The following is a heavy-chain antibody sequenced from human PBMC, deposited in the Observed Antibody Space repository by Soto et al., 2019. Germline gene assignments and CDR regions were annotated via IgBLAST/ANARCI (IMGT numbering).Heavy chain of an antibody. V-gene: IGHV1-8*01. CDR2: MNPKSGGT. CDR1: GYSFTGHD. D-gene: IGHD5-12*01. J-gene: IGHJ6*02. CDR3: VKVAELKSGYDHAMDV. Sequence: QVQLVQSGAEVRKPGASVRVSCKASGYSFTGHDINWVRQASGQGLEWMGWMNPKSGGTGYAQKFQCRVTMTRHPSINAAYMDLSGLTSQDTAVYYCVKVAELKSGYDHAMDVWVQGPTVTVSS.